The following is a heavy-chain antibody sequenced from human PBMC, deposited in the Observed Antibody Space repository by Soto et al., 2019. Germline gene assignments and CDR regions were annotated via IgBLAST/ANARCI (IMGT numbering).Heavy chain of an antibody. Sequence: EVQLVESGGGLVQPGGSLRLSCAASGFTVSSNYMSWVRQAPGKGLEWVSVIYSGGSTYYADSVKGRFTISRHNSKNTVYLQMNSLRAEDTAVYYCAGRGGYGDYLVDYWGQGTLVTVSS. V-gene: IGHV3-53*04. D-gene: IGHD4-17*01. CDR1: GFTVSSNY. CDR3: AGRGGYGDYLVDY. CDR2: IYSGGST. J-gene: IGHJ4*02.